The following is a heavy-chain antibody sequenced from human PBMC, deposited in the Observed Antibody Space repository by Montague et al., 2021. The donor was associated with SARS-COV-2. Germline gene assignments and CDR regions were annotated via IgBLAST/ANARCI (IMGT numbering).Heavy chain of an antibody. J-gene: IGHJ4*02. CDR2: IYYSGST. Sequence: SETLSLTCTVSGGSIRYSSYYWGWIRQPPGKGLEWIGSIYYSGSTYYNPPLKSRVTISVDTSKNQFSLKLSSVTAADTAVYYCVRGDEYQKIDFWGQGILVTVSS. D-gene: IGHD2-2*01. CDR3: VRGDEYQKIDF. V-gene: IGHV4-39*01. CDR1: GGSIRYSSYY.